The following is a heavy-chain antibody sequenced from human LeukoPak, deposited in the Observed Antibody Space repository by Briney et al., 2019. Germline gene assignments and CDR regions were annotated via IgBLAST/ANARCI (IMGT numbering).Heavy chain of an antibody. CDR3: ARVSCSSTSCYPYYYYGMDV. CDR2: INHSGST. D-gene: IGHD2-2*01. V-gene: IGHV4-34*01. Sequence: SETLSLTCAVYGVSFSGYYWSRIRQPPGKGLEWIGEINHSGSTNYNPSLKSRVTISVDTSKNQFSLKLSSVTAADTAVYYCARVSCSSTSCYPYYYYGMDVWGQGTTVTVSS. J-gene: IGHJ6*02. CDR1: GVSFSGYY.